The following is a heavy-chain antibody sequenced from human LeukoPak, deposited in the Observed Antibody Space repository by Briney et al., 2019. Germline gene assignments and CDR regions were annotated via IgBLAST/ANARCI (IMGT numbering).Heavy chain of an antibody. CDR1: GGSFSGYY. Sequence: SETLSLTCAVYGGSFSGYYWSWIRQPPGKGLEWIWEINHSGSTNYNPSLKSRVTISVDTSKNQFSLKLSSVTAADTAVYYCARGRGKFSGSYYVDYWGQGTLVTVSS. J-gene: IGHJ4*02. V-gene: IGHV4-34*01. D-gene: IGHD1-26*01. CDR2: INHSGST. CDR3: ARGRGKFSGSYYVDY.